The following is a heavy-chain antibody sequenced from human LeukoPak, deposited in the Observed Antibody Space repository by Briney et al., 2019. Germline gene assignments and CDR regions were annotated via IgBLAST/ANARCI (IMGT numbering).Heavy chain of an antibody. CDR2: ISYDGSNT. V-gene: IGHV3-30*04. J-gene: IGHJ6*02. Sequence: GGSLRLSCAASGFTFSTYAMSWVRQAPGKGLEWLAVISYDGSNTYYADSVKGRFIISRGNSKNTVFLQMNSLRPEDTAVYYCARDRYASRSYVMDVWGQGTTVAVSS. D-gene: IGHD2-2*01. CDR1: GFTFSTYA. CDR3: ARDRYASRSYVMDV.